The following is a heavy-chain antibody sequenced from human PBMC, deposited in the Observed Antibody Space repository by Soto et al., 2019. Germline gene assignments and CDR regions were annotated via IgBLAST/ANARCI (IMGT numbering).Heavy chain of an antibody. V-gene: IGHV5-10-1*01. CDR3: TRPLSGPKEEYNAYYFYGLDV. D-gene: IGHD1-1*01. Sequence: PGESLKISCQGSGYSFTTHWITWVRQTPGKGLEWMGRIDPSNSYINYSPSFQGHVTISVDRSISTAYPQCSRLEASENAILYCTRPLSGPKEEYNAYYFYGLDVWGQGTKVTVSS. CDR2: IDPSNSYI. J-gene: IGHJ6*02. CDR1: GYSFTTHW.